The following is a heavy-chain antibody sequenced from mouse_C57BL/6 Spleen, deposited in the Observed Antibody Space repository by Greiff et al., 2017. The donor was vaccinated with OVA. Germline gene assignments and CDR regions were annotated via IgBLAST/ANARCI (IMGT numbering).Heavy chain of an antibody. J-gene: IGHJ4*01. CDR2: IYPGDGDT. Sequence: VQLQQSGPELVKPGASVKISCKASGYAFSSSWMNWVKQRPGKGLEWIGRIYPGDGDTNYNGKFKGKATLTADKSSSTAYMQLSSLTSEDSAVYFCARGNYSHAMDYWGQGTSVTVSS. V-gene: IGHV1-82*01. D-gene: IGHD2-12*01. CDR3: ARGNYSHAMDY. CDR1: GYAFSSSW.